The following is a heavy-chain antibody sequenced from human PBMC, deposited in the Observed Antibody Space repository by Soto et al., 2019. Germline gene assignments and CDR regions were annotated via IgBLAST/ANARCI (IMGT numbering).Heavy chain of an antibody. CDR2: ISGSGGST. CDR3: AKDHGEYGYYYYYMDV. J-gene: IGHJ6*03. Sequence: GGSLRLSCAASGFTFSSYAMSWVRQAPGKGLEWVSAISGSGGSTYYADSVKGRFTISRDNSKNTLYLQMNSLRAEDTAVYYCAKDHGEYGYYYYYMDVWGKGTTVTVSS. V-gene: IGHV3-23*01. D-gene: IGHD4-17*01. CDR1: GFTFSSYA.